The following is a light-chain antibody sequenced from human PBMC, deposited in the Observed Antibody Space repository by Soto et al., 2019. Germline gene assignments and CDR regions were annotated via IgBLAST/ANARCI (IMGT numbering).Light chain of an antibody. J-gene: IGLJ2*01. CDR2: SNN. CDR1: SSNIGSNS. CDR3: AAWDDSLNGHVV. Sequence: QSILTQPPSVSGTPGQSVTVSCSGSSSNIGSNSVKWYQQFPGAAPKLLIYSNNQRPSGVPDRFSGSKSGTSASLVISGLQSEDEADYFCAAWDDSLNGHVVFGGGTKLTVL. V-gene: IGLV1-44*01.